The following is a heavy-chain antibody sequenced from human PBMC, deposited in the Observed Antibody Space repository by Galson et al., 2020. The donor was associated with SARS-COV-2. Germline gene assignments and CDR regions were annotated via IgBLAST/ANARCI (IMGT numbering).Heavy chain of an antibody. J-gene: IGHJ3*02. Sequence: GGSLRLSCAASGFTFSSYGMHWVRQAPGKGLEWVAVISYDGSNKYYADSVKGRFTISRDNSKNTLYLQMNSLRAEDTAVYYCAKLAGYSGYDSPSSWAFDIWGQGTMVTVSS. CDR3: AKLAGYSGYDSPSSWAFDI. V-gene: IGHV3-30*18. D-gene: IGHD5-12*01. CDR2: ISYDGSNK. CDR1: GFTFSSYG.